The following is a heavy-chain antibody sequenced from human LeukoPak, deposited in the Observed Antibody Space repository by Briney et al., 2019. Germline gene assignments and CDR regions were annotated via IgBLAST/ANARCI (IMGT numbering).Heavy chain of an antibody. Sequence: SETLSLTCIVSGGSLSSYYWSWIRQPAGKGLEWIGRIYTSGSTNYNPSLKSRVTMSVDTSKNQFSLKLSSVTAADTAVYYCARGPPLVVPAARANWFDPWGQGTLVTVSS. CDR3: ARGPPLVVPAARANWFDP. D-gene: IGHD2-2*01. CDR1: GGSLSSYY. J-gene: IGHJ5*02. CDR2: IYTSGST. V-gene: IGHV4-4*07.